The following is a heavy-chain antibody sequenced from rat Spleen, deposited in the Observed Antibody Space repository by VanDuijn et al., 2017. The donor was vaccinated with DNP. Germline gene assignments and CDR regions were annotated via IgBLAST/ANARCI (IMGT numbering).Heavy chain of an antibody. CDR3: ARDQGN. CDR2: ISYSGST. J-gene: IGHJ2*01. D-gene: IGHD1-11*01. V-gene: IGHV3-1*01. Sequence: EVQLRESGPGLVKPSQSLSLTCSVTGYSITSHYWGWIRKFPGNKMEYIGHISYSGSTHYNPSLKSRISITRDTSKNQFFLQLRSVTTEDTATYYCARDQGNWGQGVMVTVSS. CDR1: GYSITSHY.